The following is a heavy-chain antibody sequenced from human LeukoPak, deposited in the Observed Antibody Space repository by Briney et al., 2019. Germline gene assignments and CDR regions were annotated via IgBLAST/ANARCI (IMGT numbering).Heavy chain of an antibody. CDR3: ASAIFASLYYYGMDV. V-gene: IGHV1-46*01. CDR2: INPSGGST. D-gene: IGHD2-2*02. J-gene: IGHJ6*02. Sequence: ASVKVSCKASGYTFTSYYMHWVRQAPGQGLEWMGIINPSGGSTSYAQKFQGRVTMTRDTSTSTVHMELSSLRSEDTAVYYCASAIFASLYYYGMDVWGQGTTVTVSS. CDR1: GYTFTSYY.